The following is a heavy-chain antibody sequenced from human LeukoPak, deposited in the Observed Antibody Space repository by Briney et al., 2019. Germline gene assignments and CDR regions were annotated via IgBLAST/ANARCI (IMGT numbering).Heavy chain of an antibody. CDR2: ISGSGGST. Sequence: GGSLRLSCAASGFTFSSYSMNWVRQAPGKGLEWVSAISGSGGSTYYADSVKGRFTISRDNSKNTLYLQMNSLRAEDTAVYYCAKDRNTMIVVGDFDYWGQGTLVTVSS. V-gene: IGHV3-23*01. CDR3: AKDRNTMIVVGDFDY. D-gene: IGHD3-22*01. CDR1: GFTFSSYS. J-gene: IGHJ4*02.